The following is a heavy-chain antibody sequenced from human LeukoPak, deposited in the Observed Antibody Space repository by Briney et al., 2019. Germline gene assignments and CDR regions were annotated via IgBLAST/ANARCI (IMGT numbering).Heavy chain of an antibody. CDR3: ARADIVVVPAAMGDAYYYYYMDV. V-gene: IGHV4-61*05. J-gene: IGHJ6*03. CDR1: GGSISSSSYY. D-gene: IGHD2-2*01. CDR2: IYYSGST. Sequence: SETLSLTCTVSGGSISSSSYYWGWIRQPPGKGLEWIGYIYYSGSTNYNPSLKSRVTISVDTSKNQFSLKLSSVTAADTAVYYCARADIVVVPAAMGDAYYYYYMDVWGKGTTVTISS.